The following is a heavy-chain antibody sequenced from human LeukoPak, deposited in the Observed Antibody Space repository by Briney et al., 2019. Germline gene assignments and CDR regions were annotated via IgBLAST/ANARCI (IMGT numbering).Heavy chain of an antibody. J-gene: IGHJ4*02. CDR3: ARQGRAWGYSTSKSSRNFDY. V-gene: IGHV4-34*01. Sequence: SETLSLTCAVYGGSFSGYYWSWIRQPPGKGLEWIGSIYYSGSTYYNPSLKSRVTISVDTSKNQFSLRLSSVTAADTAIYYCARQGRAWGYSTSKSSRNFDYWGQGTLVTVSS. D-gene: IGHD2/OR15-2a*01. CDR1: GGSFSGYY. CDR2: IYYSGST.